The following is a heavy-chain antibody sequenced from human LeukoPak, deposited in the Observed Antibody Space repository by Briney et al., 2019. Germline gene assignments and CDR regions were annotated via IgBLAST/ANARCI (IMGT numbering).Heavy chain of an antibody. D-gene: IGHD5-24*01. V-gene: IGHV3-33*03. CDR2: IWYDRGDK. CDR1: GFTFSNYA. Sequence: GGSLRLSCAASGFTFSNYAMHWVRQAPGKGLEWVAVIWYDRGDKYYADAVKGRFTISRDNSKNTLYLQMDSLKSEDTAVYYCATGYSVEMATMPDWGQGTLVTVPS. J-gene: IGHJ4*02. CDR3: ATGYSVEMATMPD.